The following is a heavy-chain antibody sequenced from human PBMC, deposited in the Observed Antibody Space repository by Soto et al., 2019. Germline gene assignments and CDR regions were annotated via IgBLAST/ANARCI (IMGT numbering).Heavy chain of an antibody. Sequence: GGSLRLSCAASGFIFENFGMSWVRQAPGKGLEWISSISGSGFKKYYADSVKGRFTISRDNSKNTLYLQMNSLRAEDTAVYYCAKDDYSNYGSFDYWGQGTLVTVSS. V-gene: IGHV3-23*01. D-gene: IGHD4-4*01. CDR1: GFIFENFG. CDR2: ISGSGFKK. J-gene: IGHJ4*02. CDR3: AKDDYSNYGSFDY.